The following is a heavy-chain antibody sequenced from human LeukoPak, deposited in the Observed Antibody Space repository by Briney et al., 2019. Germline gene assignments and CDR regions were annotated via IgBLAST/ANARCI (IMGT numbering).Heavy chain of an antibody. D-gene: IGHD6-19*01. V-gene: IGHV3-23*01. CDR2: IGGSGGST. Sequence: GGSLRLSCAASGFSFSSYAMSWVRQAPGKGLEWVSIIGGSGGSTYYADSVYADSVKGRFTISRDNAKNTLYLQMNSLRAEDTAVYYCAKDPVVFHGGSGWHYFDYWGQGALVTVSS. CDR1: GFSFSSYA. J-gene: IGHJ4*02. CDR3: AKDPVVFHGGSGWHYFDY.